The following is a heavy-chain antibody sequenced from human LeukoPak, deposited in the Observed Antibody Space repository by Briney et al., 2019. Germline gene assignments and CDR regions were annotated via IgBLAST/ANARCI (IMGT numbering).Heavy chain of an antibody. V-gene: IGHV3-23*01. CDR3: AKHYYDSSGYSGFDY. CDR2: IGGSGGGT. D-gene: IGHD3-22*01. Sequence: GGSLRLSCAASGFTFSSYGMSWVRQAPGKGLEWVSAIGGSGGGTYYADSVRGRFTISRDNSKNTLYLQMNSLGADDTAVYYCAKHYYDSSGYSGFDYWGQGTLVTVSS. J-gene: IGHJ4*02. CDR1: GFTFSSYG.